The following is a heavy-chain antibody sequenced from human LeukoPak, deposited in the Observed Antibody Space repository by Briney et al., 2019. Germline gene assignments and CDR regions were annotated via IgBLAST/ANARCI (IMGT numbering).Heavy chain of an antibody. CDR2: ISSGGGSR. CDR1: RSTLSSSW. J-gene: IGHJ6*02. D-gene: IGHD1-7*01. V-gene: IGHV3-74*01. Sequence: GGSLRLSCAASRSTLSSSWMHWVRQVPGRGLVWVSRISSGGGSRDYADSVKGRFTISRDNAKTTLYLQMNSLRPEDTAVYYCARDSGTQGPYYYGLDVWGQGTTVTVSS. CDR3: ARDSGTQGPYYYGLDV.